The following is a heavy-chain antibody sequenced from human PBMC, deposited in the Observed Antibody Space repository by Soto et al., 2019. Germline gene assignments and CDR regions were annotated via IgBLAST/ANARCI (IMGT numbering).Heavy chain of an antibody. D-gene: IGHD2-8*01. J-gene: IGHJ5*02. CDR2: IYYSGST. CDR3: ARDLRYCTNGVCYGNTPQNWFDP. V-gene: IGHV4-31*03. CDR1: RSSISSGGSY. Sequence: SETLSLTCTLSRSSISSGGSYWTWFRQHPGKGLEWLGYIYYSGSTYYNPSLKSRVTISVDTSKNQFSLKLSSVTAADTAVYYCARDLRYCTNGVCYGNTPQNWFDPWGQGTLVTVSS.